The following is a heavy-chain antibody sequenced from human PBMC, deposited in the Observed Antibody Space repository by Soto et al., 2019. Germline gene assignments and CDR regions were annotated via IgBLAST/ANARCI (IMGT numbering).Heavy chain of an antibody. D-gene: IGHD3-3*01. V-gene: IGHV4-59*08. J-gene: IGHJ4*02. CDR1: GGSISSYY. CDR2: IYYSGST. Sequence: PSETLSLTCTVSGGSISSYYWSWIRQPPGKGLEWIGYIYYSGSTNYNPSLKSRVTISVDTSKNQFSLKLSSVTAADTAVYYCARHKSGKTYYDFWSGYPDYFDYWGQGTLVTVSS. CDR3: ARHKSGKTYYDFWSGYPDYFDY.